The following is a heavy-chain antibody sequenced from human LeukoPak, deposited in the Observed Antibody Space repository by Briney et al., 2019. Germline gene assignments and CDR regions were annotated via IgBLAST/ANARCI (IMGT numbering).Heavy chain of an antibody. J-gene: IGHJ4*02. CDR3: ARVDILTGYYPGY. CDR1: GGSISGGDYY. Sequence: SETLSLTCTVSGGSISGGDYYWSWIRQPPGTGLEWIGYIYYSGSTYYNPSLKSRVTISVDTSKNQFSLKLSSVTAADAAVYYCARVDILTGYYPGYWGQGTLVTVSS. D-gene: IGHD3-9*01. CDR2: IYYSGST. V-gene: IGHV4-30-4*01.